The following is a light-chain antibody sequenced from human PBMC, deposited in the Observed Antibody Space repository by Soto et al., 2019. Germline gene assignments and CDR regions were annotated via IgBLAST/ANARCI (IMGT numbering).Light chain of an antibody. CDR2: KAS. V-gene: IGKV1-5*03. CDR1: QSISSW. J-gene: IGKJ2*01. Sequence: DIQMTQSPSTLSASVGDRVTITCRASQSISSWLAWYQQEPVKAPKLLIYKASSLESGVPSRFSGSGSGTEFTLTITSLQPDDFATYYCQQYNSYSRYTFGQGTKLEIK. CDR3: QQYNSYSRYT.